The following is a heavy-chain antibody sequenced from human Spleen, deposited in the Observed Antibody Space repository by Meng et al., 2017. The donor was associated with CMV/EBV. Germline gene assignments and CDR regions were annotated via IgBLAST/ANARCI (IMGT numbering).Heavy chain of an antibody. Sequence: GRSRRAPGRGLGWIGSMYYRGRAYYNPPLKSRVTISVDSSKSQFSLKLTSVTAADTALYYCARGLTISGVIIDPYFYYGMDVWGQGTTVTVSS. J-gene: IGHJ6*02. V-gene: IGHV4-39*07. CDR2: MYYRGRA. D-gene: IGHD3-3*01. CDR3: ARGLTISGVIIDPYFYYGMDV.